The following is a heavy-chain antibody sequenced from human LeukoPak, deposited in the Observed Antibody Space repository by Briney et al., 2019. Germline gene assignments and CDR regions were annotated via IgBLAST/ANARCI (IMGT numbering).Heavy chain of an antibody. Sequence: GGSLRLSCAASGFTFSSYSMNWVRQAPGKGLEWVSYISSSSSTIYYADSVKGRFTISRDNAKNSLYLQMNSLRAEDTAVYYCAREERYDWGTLRYFDYWGQGTLVTVSS. CDR1: GFTFSSYS. J-gene: IGHJ4*02. CDR3: AREERYDWGTLRYFDY. D-gene: IGHD3-16*01. V-gene: IGHV3-48*04. CDR2: ISSSSSTI.